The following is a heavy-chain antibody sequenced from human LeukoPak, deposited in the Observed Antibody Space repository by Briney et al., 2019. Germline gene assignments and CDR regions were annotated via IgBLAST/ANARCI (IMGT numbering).Heavy chain of an antibody. J-gene: IGHJ4*02. Sequence: SETLSLTCAVSGGSISSSNWWSWVRQPPGKGLEWIGEIYHSGSTNYNPSLKSRVTISVGKSKNQFSLKLSSVTAADTAVYYCARVGLYCSGGSCSPYYFDYWGQGTLVTVSS. CDR1: GGSISSSNW. CDR2: IYHSGST. CDR3: ARVGLYCSGGSCSPYYFDY. D-gene: IGHD2-15*01. V-gene: IGHV4-4*02.